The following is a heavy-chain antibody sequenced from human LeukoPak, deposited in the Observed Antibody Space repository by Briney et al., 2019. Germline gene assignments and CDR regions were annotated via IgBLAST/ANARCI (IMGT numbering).Heavy chain of an antibody. CDR1: GFTFSSYW. CDR2: IKQDGSDK. CDR3: ARPVDGSSTSCPGD. J-gene: IGHJ4*02. D-gene: IGHD2-2*01. V-gene: IGHV3-7*01. Sequence: GGSLRLSCAASGFTFSSYWMTWVRQAPGKGLEWVANIKQDGSDKSYGDSVKGRFTISRDNAKNSLYLQMNSLRAEDTAVYYCARPVDGSSTSCPGDWGQGTLVTVSS.